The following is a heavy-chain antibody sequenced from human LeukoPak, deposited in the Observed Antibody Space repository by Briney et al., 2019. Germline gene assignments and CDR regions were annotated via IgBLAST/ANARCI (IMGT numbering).Heavy chain of an antibody. CDR1: GGSISSYY. CDR3: ARVLDGYKYYFDY. J-gene: IGHJ4*02. CDR2: IYYSGST. D-gene: IGHD5-24*01. Sequence: SETLSLTCTVSGGSISSYYWSWIRQPPGKGLEWIGYIYYSGSTNYNPSLKSRVTISVDTSKNRFSLKLSSVTAADTAVYYCARVLDGYKYYFDYWGQGTLVTVSS. V-gene: IGHV4-59*01.